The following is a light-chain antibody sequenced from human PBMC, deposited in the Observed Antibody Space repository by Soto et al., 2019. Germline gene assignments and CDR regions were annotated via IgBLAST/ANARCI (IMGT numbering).Light chain of an antibody. Sequence: DIQLTQSPSFLSASVGDRVTITCRTSQDISSYLAWYQQKPGKAPQLLISAASTLQSGVPSRFSGSGSGTEFTLTISSLQPEDFATYYCQQLKSYPLSFCGGTKVEI. CDR3: QQLKSYPLS. CDR1: QDISSY. CDR2: AAS. J-gene: IGKJ4*01. V-gene: IGKV1-9*01.